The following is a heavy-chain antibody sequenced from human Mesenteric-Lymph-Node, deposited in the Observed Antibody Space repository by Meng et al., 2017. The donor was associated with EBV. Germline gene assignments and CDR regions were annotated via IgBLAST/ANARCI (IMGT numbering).Heavy chain of an antibody. J-gene: IGHJ4*02. CDR3: ARDQGGF. Sequence: QVQLQQWGAGLLKPSETLSLTCAVYGGSFSGYYWSWIRQTPEKGLEWIGEINHRGETNYSPSLKSRLTLSVDTSKNQFSLRLTSVTAADIAVYYCARDQGGFWGQGTLVTVSS. V-gene: IGHV4-34*01. CDR1: GGSFSGYY. D-gene: IGHD3-16*01. CDR2: INHRGET.